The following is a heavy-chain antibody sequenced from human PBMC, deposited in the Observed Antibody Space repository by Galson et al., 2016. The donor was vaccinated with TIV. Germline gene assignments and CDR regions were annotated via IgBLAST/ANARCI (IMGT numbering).Heavy chain of an antibody. CDR1: GDTFSSFV. Sequence: SVKVSCKASGDTFSSFVISWVRQAPGQGLEWMGGIIPLFGEAHYAQKFQGRVTISADESTSTVYMELSGLRSGDTAMYYCAKCHNPAMDTYYYYCGLDVWGQGTTVTVSS. V-gene: IGHV1-69*13. J-gene: IGHJ6*02. CDR2: IIPLFGEA. D-gene: IGHD2-2*01. CDR3: AKCHNPAMDTYYYYCGLDV.